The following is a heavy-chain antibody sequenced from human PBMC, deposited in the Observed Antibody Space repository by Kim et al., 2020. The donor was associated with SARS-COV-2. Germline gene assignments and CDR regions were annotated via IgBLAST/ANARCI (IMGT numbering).Heavy chain of an antibody. V-gene: IGHV3-20*04. D-gene: IGHD6-6*01. CDR2: INWNGGST. Sequence: GGSLRLSCAASGFTFDDYGMSWVRQAPGKGLEWVSGINWNGGSTGYADSVKGRFTISRDNAKNSLYLQMNSLRAEDTALYYCAREQGAALAPYYYYYYYMDVWGKGTTVTVSS. CDR3: AREQGAALAPYYYYYYYMDV. CDR1: GFTFDDYG. J-gene: IGHJ6*03.